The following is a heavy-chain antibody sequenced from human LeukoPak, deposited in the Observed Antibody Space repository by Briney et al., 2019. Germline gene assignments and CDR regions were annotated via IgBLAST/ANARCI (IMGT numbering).Heavy chain of an antibody. CDR1: GGSISSYY. CDR2: IYTSGST. V-gene: IGHV4-4*07. Sequence: SETLSLTCTVSGGSISSYYWSWIRQPAGKGLEWIGRIYTSGSTNYNPSLKSRVTMSVDTSKNQFSLKLSSVTAADTAVYYCARDLYSSGYYYEDYAFDIWGQGTMVTGSS. J-gene: IGHJ3*02. CDR3: ARDLYSSGYYYEDYAFDI. D-gene: IGHD3-22*01.